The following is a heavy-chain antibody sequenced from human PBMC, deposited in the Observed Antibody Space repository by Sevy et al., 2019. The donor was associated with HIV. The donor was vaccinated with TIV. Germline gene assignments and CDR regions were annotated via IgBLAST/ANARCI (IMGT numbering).Heavy chain of an antibody. CDR1: GYTFTSYD. CDR3: ARGIAVAGIIVHNNWFDP. CDR2: MNPNSGNT. Sequence: ASVKVSCKASGYTFTSYDINWVRQATGQGLEWMGWMNPNSGNTGYALKFQGRVTMTRNTSISTAYMELSSLRSEDTAVYYCARGIAVAGIIVHNNWFDPWGHGTLVTVSS. D-gene: IGHD6-19*01. J-gene: IGHJ5*02. V-gene: IGHV1-8*01.